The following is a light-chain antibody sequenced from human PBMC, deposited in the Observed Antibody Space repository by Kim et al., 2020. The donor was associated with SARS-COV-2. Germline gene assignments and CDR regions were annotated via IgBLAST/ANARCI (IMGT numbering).Light chain of an antibody. CDR1: QGIGHY. J-gene: IGKJ3*01. CDR3: QQYDSYPFT. Sequence: DIQMTQSPPSLSASIGDMVTITCRASQGIGHYLAWFQQKPGEAPKPLIRAASTLLSGFSSKFSGSGSGTDFTLTISSLQPEDFATYYCQQYDSYPFTFGPGTKLEI. V-gene: IGKV1-16*02. CDR2: AAS.